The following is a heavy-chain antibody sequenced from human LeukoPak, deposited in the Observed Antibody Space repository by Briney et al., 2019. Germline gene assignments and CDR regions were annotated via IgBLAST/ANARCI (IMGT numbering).Heavy chain of an antibody. CDR2: INSDGSST. J-gene: IGHJ4*02. Sequence: GGSLRLSCAASGFTFSRYWMHWVRQAPGKGLVWVSRINSDGSSTNDADSVKGRFTISRENAKNTLYLQMNSLRAEDTAVYYCARARMGAYFDYWGQGILVTVSS. V-gene: IGHV3-74*01. CDR1: GFTFSRYW. CDR3: ARARMGAYFDY. D-gene: IGHD4/OR15-4a*01.